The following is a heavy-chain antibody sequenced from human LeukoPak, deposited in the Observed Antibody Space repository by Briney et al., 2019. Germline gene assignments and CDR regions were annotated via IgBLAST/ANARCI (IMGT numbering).Heavy chain of an antibody. CDR1: GYTFTSSA. CDR2: INAGNGNT. J-gene: IGHJ4*02. V-gene: IGHV1-3*01. CDR3: ARVVGYSYGGDYYFDY. D-gene: IGHD5-18*01. Sequence: GASVKVSCKASGYTFTSSAMHWVRQAPGQRLEWMGWINAGNGNTKYSQKFQGRVTITRDTSASTAYMELSSLRSEDTAVYYCARVVGYSYGGDYYFDYWGQGTLVTVSS.